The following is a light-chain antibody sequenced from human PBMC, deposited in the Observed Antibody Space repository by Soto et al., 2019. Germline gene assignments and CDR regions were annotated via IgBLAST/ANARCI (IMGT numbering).Light chain of an antibody. CDR1: SSNIGSNY. J-gene: IGLJ1*01. V-gene: IGLV1-47*02. CDR2: SNN. Sequence: QRVTISCSGSSSNIGSNYVYWYQQLPGTAPKLLIYSNNQRPSGVPDRFSGSKSGTSASLAISGLRSEDEADYYCAAWDDSLSAFYVFGTGTKVTVL. CDR3: AAWDDSLSAFYV.